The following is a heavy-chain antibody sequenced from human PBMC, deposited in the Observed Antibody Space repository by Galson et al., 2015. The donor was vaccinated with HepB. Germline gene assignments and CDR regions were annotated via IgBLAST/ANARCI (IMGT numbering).Heavy chain of an antibody. CDR1: GFTFDNYG. D-gene: IGHD6-13*01. V-gene: IGHV3-20*04. J-gene: IGHJ4*02. CDR2: INWNGGST. Sequence: SLRLSCAASGFTFDNYGMSWVRQAPGKGLEWVSGINWNGGSTGYADSVKGRFTISRDNAKNSLYLQMNSLRAEDTALYYCARVGYSAAAGTWDYWGQGTLVTVSS. CDR3: ARVGYSAAAGTWDY.